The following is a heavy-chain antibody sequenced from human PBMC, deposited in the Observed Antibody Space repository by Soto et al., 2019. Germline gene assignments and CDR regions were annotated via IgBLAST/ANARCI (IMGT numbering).Heavy chain of an antibody. D-gene: IGHD1-1*01. CDR2: INWNGGST. J-gene: IGHJ4*02. Sequence: EVQLVESWGGVVRPGGALRLSWAASGFTFDDYGMSWVRQAPGKGLEWVSGINWNGGSTCYAESVKGRFTISRDNAKNYLYLQMNSLRAEDTALYYCARERSGTFDYWCQGNLVTVSS. CDR1: GFTFDDYG. CDR3: ARERSGTFDY. V-gene: IGHV3-20*04.